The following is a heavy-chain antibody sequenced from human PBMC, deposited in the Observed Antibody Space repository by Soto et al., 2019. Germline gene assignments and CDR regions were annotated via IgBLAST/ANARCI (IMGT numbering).Heavy chain of an antibody. Sequence: SVKVSCKASGFTFTSSAVQWVRQARGQRLEWIGWIVVGSGNTNYAQKFQERVTITRDMSTSTAYMELSSLRSEDTAVYYCAADQTGTLARIPSYYYGMDVWGQGTTVTVSS. V-gene: IGHV1-58*01. J-gene: IGHJ6*02. D-gene: IGHD1-1*01. CDR3: AADQTGTLARIPSYYYGMDV. CDR2: IVVGSGNT. CDR1: GFTFTSSA.